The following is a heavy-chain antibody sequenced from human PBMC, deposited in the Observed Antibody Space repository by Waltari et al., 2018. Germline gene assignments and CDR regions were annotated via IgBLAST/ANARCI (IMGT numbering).Heavy chain of an antibody. V-gene: IGHV1-69*12. Sequence: QVQLVQSGAEVKKPGSSVKVSCKASGGTFSSYAISWVRQAPGQGLEWMGVIILICGTANYAQKFQGRVTITADESTSTAYMELSSLRSEDTAVYYCARDSRGAIFGVVIIRYYGMDVWGQGTTVTVSS. CDR1: GGTFSSYA. D-gene: IGHD3-3*01. CDR2: IILICGTA. CDR3: ARDSRGAIFGVVIIRYYGMDV. J-gene: IGHJ6*02.